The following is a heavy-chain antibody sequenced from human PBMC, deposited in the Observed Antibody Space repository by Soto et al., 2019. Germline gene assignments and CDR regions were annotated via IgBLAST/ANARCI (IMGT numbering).Heavy chain of an antibody. CDR1: GGSISSYY. CDR3: ARAFSYSSSWYDY. V-gene: IGHV4-59*01. J-gene: IGHJ4*02. D-gene: IGHD6-13*01. CDR2: IYYSGST. Sequence: SETLSLTCTVSGGSISSYYWSWIRQPPGKGLEWIGYIYYSGSTNYNPSLKSRVTISVDTSKNQFSLKLSSVTAADTAVYYCARAFSYSSSWYDYWGQGTLVTVS.